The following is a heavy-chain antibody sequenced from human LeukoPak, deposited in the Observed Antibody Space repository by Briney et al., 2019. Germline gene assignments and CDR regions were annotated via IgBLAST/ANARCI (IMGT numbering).Heavy chain of an antibody. CDR3: ARHVGISF. CDR2: IRYDGSNK. V-gene: IGHV3-30*02. D-gene: IGHD7-27*01. CDR1: GFTFSSYG. Sequence: GGSLRLSCAASGFTFSSYGMHWVRQAPGKGLEWVAFIRYDGSNKYYADSVKGRFTFSRDNAKNSLYLQMNSLRAEDTAVYYCARHVGISFWGQGTLVTVSS. J-gene: IGHJ4*02.